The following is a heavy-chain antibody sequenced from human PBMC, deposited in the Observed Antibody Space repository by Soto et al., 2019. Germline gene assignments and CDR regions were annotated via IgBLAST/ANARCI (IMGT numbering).Heavy chain of an antibody. D-gene: IGHD6-6*01. CDR1: GYTFITYG. CDR2: ISSYNGNT. V-gene: IGHV1-18*01. J-gene: IGHJ6*02. CDR3: ARDRPTSSIRARDYYYAMDV. Sequence: QVQLVQSGAEVKKPGASVKVSCKASGYTFITYGISWVRQAPGQGLEWMGWISSYNGNTNYAQKLQGRLTMTTDPSTTTGYMELRSRRSDDTAVYYCARDRPTSSIRARDYYYAMDVWGQGTTVTVSS.